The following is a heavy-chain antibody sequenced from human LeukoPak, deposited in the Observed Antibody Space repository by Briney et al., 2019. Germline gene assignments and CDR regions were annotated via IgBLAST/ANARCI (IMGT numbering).Heavy chain of an antibody. Sequence: SETLSLTCAVYGGSFSGYYWSWIRQPPGKGLEWIGEINHSGSTNYNPSLKSRVTISVDTSKNQFSLKLSSVTAADTAVYYCARDTVVPAAMTYYYYGMDVWGKGTTVTVSS. CDR3: ARDTVVPAAMTYYYYGMDV. CDR1: GGSFSGYY. J-gene: IGHJ6*04. D-gene: IGHD2-2*01. V-gene: IGHV4-34*01. CDR2: INHSGST.